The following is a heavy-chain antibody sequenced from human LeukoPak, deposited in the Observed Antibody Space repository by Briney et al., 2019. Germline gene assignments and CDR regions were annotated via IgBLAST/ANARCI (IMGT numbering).Heavy chain of an antibody. V-gene: IGHV4-4*07. Sequence: SETLSLTCTVSGGSISNNYWNWIRQPAGKGLEWIGRIYTSGSTNYNPSLKSRVTISLDKSKNQFSLKLSSVTAADTAVYYCARDRGSSPYYFDYWGQGTLVTVSS. CDR1: GGSISNNY. J-gene: IGHJ4*02. CDR2: IYTSGST. CDR3: ARDRGSSPYYFDY. D-gene: IGHD1-26*01.